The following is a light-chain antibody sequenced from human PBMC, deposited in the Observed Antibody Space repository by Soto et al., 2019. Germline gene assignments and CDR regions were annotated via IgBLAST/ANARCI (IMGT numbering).Light chain of an antibody. CDR3: QKYSSVPV. CDR1: RGIRNF. Sequence: QMTRSPTSFPPFVGEGFPTTCRRSRGIRNFEAWYQQKPGKPPKLLIYAASTLQSGVPSRFSGSGSGTDFTLTINSLQHEDVATYSCQKYSSVPVFGPGTKVEI. V-gene: IGKV1-27*01. CDR2: AAS. J-gene: IGKJ3*01.